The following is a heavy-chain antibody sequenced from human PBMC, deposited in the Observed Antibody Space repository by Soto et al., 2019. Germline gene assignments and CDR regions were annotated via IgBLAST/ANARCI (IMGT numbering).Heavy chain of an antibody. V-gene: IGHV3-21*02. CDR3: VRDLMPNDRGLGDLAY. J-gene: IGHJ4*02. Sequence: EVRLVESGGGLVKPGGSLRLSCAASGFTFNKYSMNWVRQAPGKGLEWVSSITSKTGDQYYADSVKGRFIISRDNTNNSLSLQVTSLRDEDTAVYYCVRDLMPNDRGLGDLAYWGQGTLVTVSS. CDR2: ITSKTGDQ. D-gene: IGHD3-22*01. CDR1: GFTFNKYS.